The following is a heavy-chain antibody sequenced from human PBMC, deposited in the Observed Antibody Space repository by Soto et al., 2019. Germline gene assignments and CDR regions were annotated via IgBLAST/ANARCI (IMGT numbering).Heavy chain of an antibody. J-gene: IGHJ4*02. Sequence: QVQLVESGGGVVQPGRSLRLSCAASGFTFCSYGMHWVRQAPGKGLEWVAVISYDGSNKYYADSVKGRFTISRDNSKNTLYLQMNSLRAEDTAVYYCAKEYGSSSLSPDFDYWGQGTLVTVSS. CDR1: GFTFCSYG. CDR2: ISYDGSNK. V-gene: IGHV3-30*18. D-gene: IGHD6-13*01. CDR3: AKEYGSSSLSPDFDY.